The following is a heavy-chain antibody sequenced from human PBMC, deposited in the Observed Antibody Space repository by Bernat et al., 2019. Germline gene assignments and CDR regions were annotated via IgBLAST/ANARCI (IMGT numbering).Heavy chain of an antibody. V-gene: IGHV3-23*01. CDR2: NSGSGGST. CDR1: GFTFSSYA. Sequence: EVQLLESGGGLVQPGGSLRLSCAASGFTFSSYAMSWVRQAPGKGLEWVSANSGSGGSTYYADSVKGRFTISRDNSKNTLYLQMNSLRAEDTAVYYCAKTVYYDILTGAFDYWGQGTLVTVSS. CDR3: AKTVYYDILTGAFDY. J-gene: IGHJ4*02. D-gene: IGHD3-9*01.